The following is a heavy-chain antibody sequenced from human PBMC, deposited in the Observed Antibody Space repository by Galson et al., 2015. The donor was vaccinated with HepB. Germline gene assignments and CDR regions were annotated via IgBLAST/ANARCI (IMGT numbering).Heavy chain of an antibody. CDR3: ARDLLAAATYYYYYGMDV. D-gene: IGHD6-13*01. V-gene: IGHV3-30*04. J-gene: IGHJ6*02. CDR1: GFTFSSYA. CDR2: ISYDGSNK. Sequence: SLRLSCAASGFTFSSYAMHWVRQAPGRGLEWVAVISYDGSNKYYADSVKGRFTISRDNSKSTLYLQMNSLRAEDTAVYYCARDLLAAATYYYYYGMDVWGQGTTVTVSS.